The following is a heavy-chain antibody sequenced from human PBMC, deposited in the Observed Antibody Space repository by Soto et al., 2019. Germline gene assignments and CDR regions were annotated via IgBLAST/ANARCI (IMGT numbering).Heavy chain of an antibody. V-gene: IGHV1-18*04. J-gene: IGHJ4*02. CDR3: ARKGTGQPLDY. Sequence: QDQLVQSGVEVQKPGASVKVSCKASGFTFIKYGFTWVRQAPGQGLEWMGWISAYNGDTHYAQKLQGRVTLTTDTSTSTAYMELRSLRSDDTAVYYCARKGTGQPLDYWGQGALVTVSS. D-gene: IGHD1-1*01. CDR1: GFTFIKYG. CDR2: ISAYNGDT.